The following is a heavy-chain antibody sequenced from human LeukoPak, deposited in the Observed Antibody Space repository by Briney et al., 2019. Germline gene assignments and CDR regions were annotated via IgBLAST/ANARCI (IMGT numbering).Heavy chain of an antibody. CDR3: ARGYSSSSWSIFDY. CDR1: GFTFSSYA. CDR2: VRGRGGRA. J-gene: IGHJ4*02. D-gene: IGHD6-6*01. V-gene: IGHV3-23*01. Sequence: GGSLRLSCAASGFTFSSYAMSCVPHAPGKGLEWGSTVRGRGGRAYSADSVKARFTISRDNSKNTRYLQMNSLRAEDTAAYYCARGYSSSSWSIFDYWGQGTLVTVSS.